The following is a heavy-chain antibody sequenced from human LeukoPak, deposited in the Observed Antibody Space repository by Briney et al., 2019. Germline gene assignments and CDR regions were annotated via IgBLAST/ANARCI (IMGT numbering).Heavy chain of an antibody. CDR2: ISSSGSTI. Sequence: GGSLRLSCAASGFTFSDYCMSWIRQAPGKGLEWVSYISSSGSTIYYADSVKGQFTISRDNAKNSLYLQMNSLRAEDTAVYYCARPSLGSGWLLDAFDIWGQGAMVTVSS. J-gene: IGHJ3*02. CDR1: GFTFSDYC. D-gene: IGHD6-19*01. V-gene: IGHV3-11*01. CDR3: ARPSLGSGWLLDAFDI.